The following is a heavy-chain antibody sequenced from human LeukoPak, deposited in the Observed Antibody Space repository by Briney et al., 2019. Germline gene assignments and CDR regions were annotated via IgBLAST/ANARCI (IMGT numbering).Heavy chain of an antibody. V-gene: IGHV4-34*01. J-gene: IGHJ4*02. CDR1: GGSFSGYY. D-gene: IGHD1-26*01. Sequence: SETLSLTCAVYGGSFSGYYWSLIRQPPGKGLEWIGEINHSGSTNYNPSLKSRVTISVDTSKNQFSLKLSSVTAADTAVYYCARGRWVPVSFDYWGQGTLVTVSS. CDR3: ARGRWVPVSFDY. CDR2: INHSGST.